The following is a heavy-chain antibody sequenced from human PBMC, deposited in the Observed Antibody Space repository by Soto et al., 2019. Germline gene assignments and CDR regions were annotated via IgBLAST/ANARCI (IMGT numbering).Heavy chain of an antibody. Sequence: ASVKVSCKASGYTFTSYYMHWVRQAPGQGLEWMGIINPSGGSTSYAQKFQGRVTMTRDTSTSTVYMELSSLRSEDTAVYYCARCYYDSSVFDYYGMDVWGQGTTVTVSS. D-gene: IGHD3-22*01. CDR1: GYTFTSYY. V-gene: IGHV1-46*01. J-gene: IGHJ6*02. CDR3: ARCYYDSSVFDYYGMDV. CDR2: INPSGGST.